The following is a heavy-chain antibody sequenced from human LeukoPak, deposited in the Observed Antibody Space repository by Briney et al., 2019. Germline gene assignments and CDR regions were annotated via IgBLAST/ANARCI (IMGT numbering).Heavy chain of an antibody. CDR2: ISDSSGTI. V-gene: IGHV3-48*01. J-gene: IGHJ6*02. Sequence: GGSLRLSCAASGFTFNTYSMNWVRQAPGKGLEWISYISDSSGTIYYADSVKGRFTISRDNGKNSLYLRMNSLRAEDTALYYCAKAPSPYYYYGMDVWGQGTTVTVSS. CDR3: AKAPSPYYYYGMDV. CDR1: GFTFNTYS.